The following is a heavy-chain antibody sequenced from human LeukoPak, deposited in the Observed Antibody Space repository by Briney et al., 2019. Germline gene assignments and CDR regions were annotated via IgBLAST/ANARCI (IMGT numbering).Heavy chain of an antibody. CDR3: ATHILFWSGLFDS. V-gene: IGHV3-23*01. J-gene: IGHJ4*02. Sequence: PGGSLRLSCEASGLSFSTVPMSWVRQVPGKGLECVSYIIASGDSAYYADSVRGRFTISRDNSKNTLYLQMDDLRAEDSAVYYCATHILFWSGLFDSWGQGALVSVSS. CDR2: IIASGDSA. D-gene: IGHD3-3*01. CDR1: GLSFSTVP.